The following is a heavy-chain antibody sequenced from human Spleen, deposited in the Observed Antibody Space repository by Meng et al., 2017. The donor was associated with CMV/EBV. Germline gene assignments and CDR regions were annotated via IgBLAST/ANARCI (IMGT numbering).Heavy chain of an antibody. J-gene: IGHJ5*02. CDR3: ARDRCGSCSAGWWFDP. V-gene: IGHV1-18*01. Sequence: ASVKVSCKASGGTFSSYAISWVRQAPGQGPEWMGWMSTYNNNDIIYAEKFRGRLTMTTDTSTNTAYMELRSLASDDTAVYYCARDRCGSCSAGWWFDPWGQGTLVTVSS. CDR1: GGTFSSYA. CDR2: MSTYNNNDI. D-gene: IGHD2-15*01.